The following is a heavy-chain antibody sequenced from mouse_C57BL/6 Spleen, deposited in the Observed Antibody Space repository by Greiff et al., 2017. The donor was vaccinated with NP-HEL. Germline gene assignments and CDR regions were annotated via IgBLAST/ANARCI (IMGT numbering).Heavy chain of an antibody. D-gene: IGHD3-3*01. CDR1: GYTFTDYY. J-gene: IGHJ3*01. Sequence: EVQLQQSGPELVKPGASVKISCKASGYTFTDYYMNWVKQSHGKSLEWIGDINPNNGGTSYNQKFKGKATLTVDKSSSTAYMELRSLTSEDSAVYYCARSEGLAWFAYWGQGTLVTVSA. V-gene: IGHV1-26*01. CDR2: INPNNGGT. CDR3: ARSEGLAWFAY.